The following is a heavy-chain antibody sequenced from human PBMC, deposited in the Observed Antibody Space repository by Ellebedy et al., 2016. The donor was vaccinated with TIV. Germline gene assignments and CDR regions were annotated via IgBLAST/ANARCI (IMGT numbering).Heavy chain of an antibody. CDR3: ARTTGTTRYFDY. CDR1: GGSISNYY. J-gene: IGHJ4*02. CDR2: IYYSGST. D-gene: IGHD1-1*01. V-gene: IGHV4-59*12. Sequence: SETLSLTXTVSGGSISNYYWGWIRQPPGKGLEWIGYIYYSGSTNYNPPLKSRVTMSVDTSKNQFSLKLSSVTAADTAVYYCARTTGTTRYFDYWGQGTLVAVSS.